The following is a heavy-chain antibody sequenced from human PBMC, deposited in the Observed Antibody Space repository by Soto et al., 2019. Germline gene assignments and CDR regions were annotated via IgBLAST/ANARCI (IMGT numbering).Heavy chain of an antibody. D-gene: IGHD1-26*01. CDR3: AIDKGRASGSYPTDAFYI. J-gene: IGHJ3*02. CDR2: IWYDGSKT. Sequence: QVQLVESGGGVVQPGRSLRLSCAASGFTFSSYGMHWVRQAPGKGLEWVSVIWYDGSKTYYADSVKGRFTISRDNSKNALYLQMNSRRAEDTAVYYCAIDKGRASGSYPTDAFYIWGQGTMVTVSS. CDR1: GFTFSSYG. V-gene: IGHV3-33*01.